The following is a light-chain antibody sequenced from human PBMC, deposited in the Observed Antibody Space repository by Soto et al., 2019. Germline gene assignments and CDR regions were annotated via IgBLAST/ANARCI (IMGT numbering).Light chain of an antibody. CDR2: DVT. V-gene: IGLV2-11*01. J-gene: IGLJ2*01. Sequence: QSALTQPRSVSGSPGQSVTISCTGSSSNVGAYNYVSWYQQHPGKAPKLIIYDVTQCPSGVPHHFSGSKSGSTASLTISDLQAEHEADYYCCSFAGTYTSVVFGGGTRLTVL. CDR3: CSFAGTYTSVV. CDR1: SSNVGAYNY.